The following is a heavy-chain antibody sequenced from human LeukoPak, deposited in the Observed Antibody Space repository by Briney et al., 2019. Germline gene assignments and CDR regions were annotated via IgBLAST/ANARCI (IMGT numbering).Heavy chain of an antibody. V-gene: IGHV1-2*02. CDR3: ARFGTYYYGSGAVGYFDY. D-gene: IGHD3-10*01. CDR2: INPNSGGT. CDR1: GYTFTGYY. Sequence: ASVKVSCKASGYTFTGYYMHWVRQAPGQGLEWMGWINPNSGGTNYAQKFRGRVTMTRDTSISTAYMELSRLRSDDTAVYYCARFGTYYYGSGAVGYFDYWGQGTLVTVSS. J-gene: IGHJ4*02.